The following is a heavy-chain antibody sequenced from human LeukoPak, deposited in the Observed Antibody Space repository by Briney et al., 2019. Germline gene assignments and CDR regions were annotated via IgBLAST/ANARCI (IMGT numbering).Heavy chain of an antibody. CDR1: GYTFTSYY. CDR2: INPSAGST. J-gene: IGHJ4*01. D-gene: IGHD4-17*01. CDR3: ARDLGGDYFDF. V-gene: IGHV1-46*01. Sequence: ASVKVSCKASGYTFTSYYLHWVRQAPGQGLEWMGIINPSAGSTSYAQKFQGRVTMTRDTSTSTVYMELSSLRSEDTAVYYCARDLGGDYFDFWGHGTLVTVSS.